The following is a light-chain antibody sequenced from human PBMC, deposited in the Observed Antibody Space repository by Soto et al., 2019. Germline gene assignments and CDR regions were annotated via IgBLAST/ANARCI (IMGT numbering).Light chain of an antibody. Sequence: GDIVTITFRASESISTWLAWYQQKPGKAPKLLIYGASSLESGVPPRFSGDGSGTEFTLTISSLQRDDFGIYYCQQYSRLWSFGQGTKVDI. J-gene: IGKJ1*01. V-gene: IGKV1-5*03. CDR1: ESISTW. CDR2: GAS. CDR3: QQYSRLWS.